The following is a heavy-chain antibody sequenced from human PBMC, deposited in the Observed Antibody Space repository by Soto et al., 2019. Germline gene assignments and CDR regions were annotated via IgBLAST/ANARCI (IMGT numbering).Heavy chain of an antibody. CDR1: GFTFSSYA. D-gene: IGHD3-10*01. V-gene: IGHV3-23*01. CDR2: ISGSGGST. CDR3: AKDPSSYYYIDY. J-gene: IGHJ4*02. Sequence: GGSLSLSCAASGFTFSSYAMSWVRQAPGKGLEWVSAISGSGGSTYYADSVKGRFTISRDNSKNTLYLQMNSLRAEDTAVYYCAKDPSSYYYIDYWGQGTLVTVSS.